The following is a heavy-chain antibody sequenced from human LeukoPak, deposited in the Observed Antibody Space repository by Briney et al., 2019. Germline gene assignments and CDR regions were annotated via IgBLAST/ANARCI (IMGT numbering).Heavy chain of an antibody. J-gene: IGHJ4*02. CDR2: ISSSSSYI. D-gene: IGHD4-17*01. V-gene: IGHV3-21*01. CDR3: AKEDGDYACDY. Sequence: PGGSLRLSCAASGFTFSSYAMNWVRQAPGKGLEWVSSISSSSSYIYYADSVKGRFTISRDNSKNTLYLQMNSLRAEDTAVYYCAKEDGDYACDYWGQGTLVTVSS. CDR1: GFTFSSYA.